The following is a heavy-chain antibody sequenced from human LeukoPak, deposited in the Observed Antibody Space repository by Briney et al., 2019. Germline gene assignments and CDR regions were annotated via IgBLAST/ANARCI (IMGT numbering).Heavy chain of an antibody. J-gene: IGHJ3*02. CDR1: GYTFTSYG. CDR3: TRDPWTYATTRWAFDI. Sequence: GASVKVSCKASGYTFTSYGLSWVRQAPGQGLERMGWIDPNSGATDYPQKFQGRVTMTRDTSISTAYMELSSLGSDDTAKYYCTRDPWTYATTRWAFDIWGQGTMVTVSS. V-gene: IGHV1-2*02. CDR2: IDPNSGAT. D-gene: IGHD2-2*01.